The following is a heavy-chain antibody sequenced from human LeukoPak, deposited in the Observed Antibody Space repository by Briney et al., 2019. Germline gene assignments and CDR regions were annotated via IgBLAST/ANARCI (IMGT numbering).Heavy chain of an antibody. D-gene: IGHD6-19*01. Sequence: PGGSLRLSCTASGFTFSSYAMSWVRQAPGKGLEWVSAISGSAYSTYYADSVKGHFTISRDNSKNTLYLQMNSLRAEDTAVYYCAKETVAAPLIDYWGQGTLVTVSS. V-gene: IGHV3-23*01. CDR1: GFTFSSYA. CDR2: ISGSAYST. J-gene: IGHJ4*02. CDR3: AKETVAAPLIDY.